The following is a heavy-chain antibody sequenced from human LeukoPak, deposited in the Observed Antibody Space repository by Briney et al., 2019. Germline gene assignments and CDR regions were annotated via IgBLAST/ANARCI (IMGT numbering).Heavy chain of an antibody. CDR2: ISSSGSTI. Sequence: GGSLRLSCAASGFTFSDYYMSWIRQAPGRGLEWVSYISSSGSTIYYADSVKGRFTISRDNAKNSLYLQMNSLRAEDTAVYYCARTMVRGVAPTENYFDYWGQGTLLTVSS. J-gene: IGHJ4*02. V-gene: IGHV3-11*01. D-gene: IGHD3-10*01. CDR3: ARTMVRGVAPTENYFDY. CDR1: GFTFSDYY.